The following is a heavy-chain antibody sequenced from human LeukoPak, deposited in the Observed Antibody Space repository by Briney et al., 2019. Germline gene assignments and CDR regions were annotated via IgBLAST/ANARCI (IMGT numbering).Heavy chain of an antibody. CDR3: ARLSTIVVVINEWDAFDI. CDR2: INPNSGGT. Sequence: ASVKVSCKASGYTFTGYYMHWVRQAPGQGLEWMGRINPNSGGTNYAQKFQGRVIMTRDTSISTAYMELSRLRSDDTAVYYCARLSTIVVVINEWDAFDIWGQGTMVTVSS. CDR1: GYTFTGYY. J-gene: IGHJ3*02. V-gene: IGHV1-2*06. D-gene: IGHD3-22*01.